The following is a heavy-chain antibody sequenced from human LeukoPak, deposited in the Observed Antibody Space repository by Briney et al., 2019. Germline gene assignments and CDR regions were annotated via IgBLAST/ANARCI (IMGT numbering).Heavy chain of an antibody. Sequence: GGSLRLSCAASGFTFSSYAMSWVRQAPGKGLEWVANIKQDGSEKYYVDSVKGRFTISRDNAKNSLYLQMNSLRAEDTAVYYCASRAAAGFVFSDYWGQGTLVTVSS. D-gene: IGHD6-13*01. V-gene: IGHV3-7*01. CDR1: GFTFSSYA. CDR3: ASRAAAGFVFSDY. CDR2: IKQDGSEK. J-gene: IGHJ4*02.